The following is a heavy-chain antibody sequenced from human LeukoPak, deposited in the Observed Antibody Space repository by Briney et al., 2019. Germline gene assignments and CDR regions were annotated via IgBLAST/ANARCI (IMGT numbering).Heavy chain of an antibody. CDR3: AIASYYYDSSGSYYFDY. CDR1: GYTFTSYY. Sequence: ASVKVSCTASGYTFTSYYMHWVRQAPGQGLEWMGIINPSGGSTSYAQKFQGRVTMTRDTSTSTVYMELSSLRSEDTAVYYCAIASYYYDSSGSYYFDYWGQGTLVTVSS. D-gene: IGHD3-22*01. CDR2: INPSGGST. J-gene: IGHJ4*02. V-gene: IGHV1-46*01.